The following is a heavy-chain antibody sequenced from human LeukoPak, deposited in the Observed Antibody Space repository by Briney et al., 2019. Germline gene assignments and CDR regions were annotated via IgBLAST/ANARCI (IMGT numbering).Heavy chain of an antibody. Sequence: PSETLSLTCTVSGGSISSGGYYRSWIRQHPGKGLEWIGYIYYSGSTYYNPSLKSRVTISVDTSKNQFSLKLSSVTAADTAVYYCARWDYGDYGGGYYFDYWGQGTLVTVSS. CDR3: ARWDYGDYGGGYYFDY. J-gene: IGHJ4*02. CDR2: IYYSGST. CDR1: GGSISSGGYY. V-gene: IGHV4-31*03. D-gene: IGHD4-17*01.